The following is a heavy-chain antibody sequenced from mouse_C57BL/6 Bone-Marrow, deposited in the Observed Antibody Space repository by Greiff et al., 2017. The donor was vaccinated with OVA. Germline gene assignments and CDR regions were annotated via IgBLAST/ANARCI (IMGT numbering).Heavy chain of an antibody. J-gene: IGHJ2*01. CDR3: ARRGHYYCSRDFDY. V-gene: IGHV1-55*01. CDR2: IYPGSGST. D-gene: IGHD1-1*01. CDR1: GYTFTSYW. Sequence: QVQLQQSGAELVKPGASVKMSCKASGYTFTSYWITWVKQRPGQGLEWIGDIYPGSGSTNYTEKFKSKATLTVDTSSSTAYMQLSSLTSEDSAVYYCARRGHYYCSRDFDYWGQGTTLTVSS.